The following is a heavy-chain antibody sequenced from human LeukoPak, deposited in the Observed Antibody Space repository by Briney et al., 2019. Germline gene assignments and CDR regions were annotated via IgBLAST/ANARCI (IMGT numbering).Heavy chain of an antibody. CDR3: ARGRQEVSMIVVVMTAVSYYLDV. CDR1: GGSFSGYY. D-gene: IGHD3-22*01. Sequence: SETLSLTCAVYGGSFSGYYWTWIRQAPGKGLEWIGEINPSGRISYNPSLKSRLTISVDASKNQFSLNLRSLTAADTAEYYCARGRQEVSMIVVVMTAVSYYLDVWGKGTTVTVS. CDR2: INPSGRI. V-gene: IGHV4-34*01. J-gene: IGHJ6*03.